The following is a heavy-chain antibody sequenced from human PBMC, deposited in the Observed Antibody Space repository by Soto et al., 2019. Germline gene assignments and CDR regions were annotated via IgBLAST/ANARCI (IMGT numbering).Heavy chain of an antibody. V-gene: IGHV4-59*01. Sequence: SETLSLTCTVSGGSISSYYWSWIRQPPGKGLEWIGYIYYSGSTNYNPSLKSRVTISVDTSKTQFSLKLSSVTAADTAVYYCATLSSSFSADYYYGLDVWGQGTTVTVSS. D-gene: IGHD6-6*01. CDR3: ATLSSSFSADYYYGLDV. CDR1: GGSISSYY. J-gene: IGHJ6*02. CDR2: IYYSGST.